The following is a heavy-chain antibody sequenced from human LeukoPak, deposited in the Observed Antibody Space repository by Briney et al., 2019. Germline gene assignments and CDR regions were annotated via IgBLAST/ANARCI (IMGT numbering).Heavy chain of an antibody. V-gene: IGHV3-7*01. CDR2: IKRFGSEK. D-gene: IGHD3-10*01. CDR1: SFSFSDFW. Sequence: GGSLRLSCVASSFSFSDFWMSWVRQRPGKGLECVATIKRFGSEKTYLDSVKGRFTISRDDSKSSPSLQMNNLGADDSGLYYCARSSSQGFDYFDYCGQGALVTVSS. J-gene: IGHJ4*02. CDR3: ARSSSQGFDYFDY.